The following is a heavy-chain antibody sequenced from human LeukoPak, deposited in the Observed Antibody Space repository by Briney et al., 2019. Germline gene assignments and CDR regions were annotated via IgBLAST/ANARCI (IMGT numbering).Heavy chain of an antibody. CDR3: ARARAQGFDY. Sequence: GGSLRLSCAASGFTFTTYWMHWVRQAPGKGLVWVSLINSDGSTTAYADSVRDRFTISRDNAKSTLYLQMNSLRAEDTAVYYCARARAQGFDYWGQGTLVTVSS. CDR2: INSDGSTT. J-gene: IGHJ4*02. V-gene: IGHV3-74*01. CDR1: GFTFTTYW.